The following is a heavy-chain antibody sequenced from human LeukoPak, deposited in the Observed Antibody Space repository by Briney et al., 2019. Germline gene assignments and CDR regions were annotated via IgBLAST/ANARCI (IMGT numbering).Heavy chain of an antibody. CDR1: GVSINTYF. Sequence: KPSETLSLTCTVSGVSINTYFWSWIRQPPGKGLEWIGYVYYNWITNYNPSLKSRVSISLDTSKNQFSLRLNSVTAAETAVYYCASQLGGTTFHWGQGTLVTVSS. CDR2: VYYNWIT. V-gene: IGHV4-59*01. D-gene: IGHD1/OR15-1a*01. J-gene: IGHJ4*02. CDR3: ASQLGGTTFH.